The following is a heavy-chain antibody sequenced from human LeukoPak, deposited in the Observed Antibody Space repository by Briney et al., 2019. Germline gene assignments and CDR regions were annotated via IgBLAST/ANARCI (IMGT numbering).Heavy chain of an antibody. Sequence: GGSLRLSCAASGVTFSSFDMSWVRQAPGKGLEWVSVISGSGSSTYYADSVKGRFTISRDNSKNTLNLQMNSLRVEDTAVYYCARQYSGSWPIGDYWGQGTLVTVSS. D-gene: IGHD1-26*01. CDR1: GVTFSSFD. V-gene: IGHV3-23*01. J-gene: IGHJ4*02. CDR2: ISGSGSST. CDR3: ARQYSGSWPIGDY.